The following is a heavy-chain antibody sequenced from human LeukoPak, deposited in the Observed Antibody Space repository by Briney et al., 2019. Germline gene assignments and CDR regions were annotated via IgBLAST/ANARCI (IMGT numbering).Heavy chain of an antibody. Sequence: ASVKVSCNASGYTFTSYGISWVRQAPGQGLEWMGWISAYNGNTNYAQKLQGRVTMTTDTSTSTAYMELRSLRSDDTAVYYCAGPGIAAADYGMDVWGQGTTVTVSS. V-gene: IGHV1-18*01. D-gene: IGHD6-13*01. CDR2: ISAYNGNT. CDR1: GYTFTSYG. CDR3: AGPGIAAADYGMDV. J-gene: IGHJ6*02.